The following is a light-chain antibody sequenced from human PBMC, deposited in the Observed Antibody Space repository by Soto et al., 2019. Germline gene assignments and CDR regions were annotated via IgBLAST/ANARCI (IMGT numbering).Light chain of an antibody. CDR1: QSVSNNY. Sequence: EIVLTQSPGTLSLSPGEGATLSCRASQSVSNNYLAGYQQKSGQAPRLLIYGASSRAAGIPDRFSGSGSGTDFTLTISRLEPEDFAVYYCQQYGSSPRTFGQGTKVDIK. J-gene: IGKJ1*01. CDR3: QQYGSSPRT. V-gene: IGKV3-20*01. CDR2: GAS.